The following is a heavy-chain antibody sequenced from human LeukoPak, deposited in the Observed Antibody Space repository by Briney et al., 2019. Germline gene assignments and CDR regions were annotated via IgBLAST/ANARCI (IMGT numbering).Heavy chain of an antibody. CDR1: GYTLTELS. V-gene: IGHV1-24*01. CDR2: FDPEDGET. D-gene: IGHD3-3*02. J-gene: IGHJ4*02. CDR3: ATDKETQLALDY. Sequence: ASVKVSCKVSGYTLTELSMRWVRQAPGKGLEWMGGFDPEDGETTYAQKFQGRVTMTEDTSTDIAYMELSSLRSEDTAVYYCATDKETQLALDYWGQGTLVTVSS.